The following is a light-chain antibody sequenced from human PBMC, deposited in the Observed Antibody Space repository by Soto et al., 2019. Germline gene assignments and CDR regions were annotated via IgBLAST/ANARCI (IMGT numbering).Light chain of an antibody. CDR1: VLAKRY. J-gene: IGLJ1*01. Sequence: SYELTQPSSVSVSPGQTARITCSGDVLAKRYTRWFQQKPGQAPVLVIYKDSERPSGIPERFSGSSSGTTVTLTISGAQVEDGADYYCYCAADNNPSVFGTGTKVTVL. V-gene: IGLV3-27*01. CDR2: KDS. CDR3: YCAADNNPSV.